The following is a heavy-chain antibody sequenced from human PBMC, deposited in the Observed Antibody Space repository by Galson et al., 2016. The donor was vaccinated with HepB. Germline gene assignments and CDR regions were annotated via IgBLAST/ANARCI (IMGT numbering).Heavy chain of an antibody. CDR1: GFTFSNYA. V-gene: IGHV3-23*01. J-gene: IGHJ3*02. CDR2: ISGSGGST. Sequence: SLRLSCAASGFTFSNYAMSWVRQAPGKGLEWVSAISGSGGSTYYADSVKGRFTISRDNSKNTLFLQMNSLRDEDTAVYYCASREYRYGSDAFDIWVQGPMVTVSS. D-gene: IGHD5-18*01. CDR3: ASREYRYGSDAFDI.